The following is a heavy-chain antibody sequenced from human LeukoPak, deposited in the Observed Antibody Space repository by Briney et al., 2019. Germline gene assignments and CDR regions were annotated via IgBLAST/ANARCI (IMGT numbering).Heavy chain of an antibody. CDR3: AKVIGGSSAYDALDI. V-gene: IGHV3-23*01. CDR1: GFTFSSYA. CDR2: ISGSGGST. J-gene: IGHJ3*02. Sequence: GGSPRLSCAASGFTFSSYAMSWVRQAPGKGLEWVSAISGSGGSTYYADSVKGRFTISRDNSKNTLYLQMNSLRVEDTAVYYCAKVIGGSSAYDALDIWGQGTMVTVSS. D-gene: IGHD6-6*01.